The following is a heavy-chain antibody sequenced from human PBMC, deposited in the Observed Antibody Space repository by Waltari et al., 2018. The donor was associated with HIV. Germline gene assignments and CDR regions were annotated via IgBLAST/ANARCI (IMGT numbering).Heavy chain of an antibody. CDR1: GFTFSNYT. Sequence: EVQLVESGGGLVQPGGSLRLSCAASGFTFSNYTMNWVRQDPGKGLEWVSYIIRSSISIFYADSVKGRFTISRDNAKNSLYLQMNSLRVEDTAVYYCARDINGGWGYWGQGTLVTVAS. D-gene: IGHD7-27*01. CDR2: IIRSSISI. J-gene: IGHJ4*02. CDR3: ARDINGGWGY. V-gene: IGHV3-48*01.